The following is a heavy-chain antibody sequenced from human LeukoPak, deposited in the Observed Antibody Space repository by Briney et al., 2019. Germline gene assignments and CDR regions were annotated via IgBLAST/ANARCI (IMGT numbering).Heavy chain of an antibody. V-gene: IGHV4-30-2*01. CDR1: GGSISSGGYS. Sequence: SETLSLTCAVSGGSISSGGYSWSWIRQPPGKGLEWIGYIYHSGSTYYNPSLKSRVTISVDRSKNQFSLKLSSVTAADTAVYYCARDTARGGPFEIWGQGTMVTVSS. CDR3: ARDTARGGPFEI. D-gene: IGHD3-10*01. CDR2: IYHSGST. J-gene: IGHJ3*02.